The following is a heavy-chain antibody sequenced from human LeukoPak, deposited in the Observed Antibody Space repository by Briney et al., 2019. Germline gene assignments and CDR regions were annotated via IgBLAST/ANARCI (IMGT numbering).Heavy chain of an antibody. CDR3: ARDRIPPVVVVPAAIYWFDP. CDR2: INPNSGGT. D-gene: IGHD2-2*01. Sequence: ASVTVSCKASGYTFTGYYMHWVRQAPGQGLEWMGWINPNSGGTNYAQKFQGRVTMTRDTSISTAYMELSRLRSDDTAVYYCARDRIPPVVVVPAAIYWFDPWGQGTLVTVSP. J-gene: IGHJ5*02. CDR1: GYTFTGYY. V-gene: IGHV1-2*02.